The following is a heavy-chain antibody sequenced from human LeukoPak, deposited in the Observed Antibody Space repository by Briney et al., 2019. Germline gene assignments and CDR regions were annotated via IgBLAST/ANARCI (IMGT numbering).Heavy chain of an antibody. CDR1: GFTFSSYS. CDR2: ISSSSSYI. D-gene: IGHD6-19*01. J-gene: IGHJ6*02. Sequence: GGSMRLSCAASGFTFSSYSMNWVRQAPGKGLEWVSSISSSSSYIYYADSVKGRFTISRDNAKNSLYLQMNSLRAEDTAVYYCARGIAVAGTETYYYGMDVWGQGTTVTVSS. CDR3: ARGIAVAGTETYYYGMDV. V-gene: IGHV3-21*01.